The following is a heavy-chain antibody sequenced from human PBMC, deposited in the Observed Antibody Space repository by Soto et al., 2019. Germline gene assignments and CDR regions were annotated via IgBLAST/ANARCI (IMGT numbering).Heavy chain of an antibody. CDR2: IIPIFGTA. J-gene: IGHJ4*02. Sequence: QVQLVQSGAEVKKPGSSVKVSCKASGGTFSSYAISWVRQAPGQGLEWMGGIIPIFGTANYAQKFQGKVTINGDEATSTGYMGLSSLRSEDPAVYYFARDFEGSGGLFGYWGQGTLVTVSS. V-gene: IGHV1-69*01. CDR3: ARDFEGSGGLFGY. CDR1: GGTFSSYA. D-gene: IGHD1-26*01.